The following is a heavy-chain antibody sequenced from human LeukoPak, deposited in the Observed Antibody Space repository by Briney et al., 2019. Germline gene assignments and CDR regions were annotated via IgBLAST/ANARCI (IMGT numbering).Heavy chain of an antibody. CDR2: ICGGGST. CDR1: GLSVSSNF. CDR3: AKWESYCSSTSCYSFDY. D-gene: IGHD2-2*01. V-gene: IGHV3-53*05. J-gene: IGHJ4*02. Sequence: GGSLRLSCAATGLSVSSNFMSWVRQAPGKGLEWVSVICGGGSTYYADSVKGRFTISRDTPKNTLYLQMNSLRAEDTAVYYCAKWESYCSSTSCYSFDYWGQGTLVTVSS.